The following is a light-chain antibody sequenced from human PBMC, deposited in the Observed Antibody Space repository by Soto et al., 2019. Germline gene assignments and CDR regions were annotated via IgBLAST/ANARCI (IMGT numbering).Light chain of an antibody. Sequence: DIQMTQSPSSLSASVGDRVTITCRARQSISSYLHWYQQKPGKAPKLLIYAASSLPSGVPSRFSGSGSGTEFTLTISSLQPEDFATYYCQQNYSTPWTFGQGTKVEIK. CDR2: AAS. CDR1: QSISSY. V-gene: IGKV1-39*01. CDR3: QQNYSTPWT. J-gene: IGKJ1*01.